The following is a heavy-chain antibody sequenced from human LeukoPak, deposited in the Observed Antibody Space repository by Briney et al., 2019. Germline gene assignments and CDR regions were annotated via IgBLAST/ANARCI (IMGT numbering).Heavy chain of an antibody. J-gene: IGHJ4*02. Sequence: GGSLRLSCSASGFTFSNYTMHWVRQAPGKGLEFVSGISRSGGNTYGADSVKGRFTISRDNSNATLYLQMSSLRTEDTALYYCVKDSAPYSNGWGFDYWGQGTLVT. CDR2: ISRSGGNT. V-gene: IGHV3-64D*09. D-gene: IGHD6-19*01. CDR1: GFTFSNYT. CDR3: VKDSAPYSNGWGFDY.